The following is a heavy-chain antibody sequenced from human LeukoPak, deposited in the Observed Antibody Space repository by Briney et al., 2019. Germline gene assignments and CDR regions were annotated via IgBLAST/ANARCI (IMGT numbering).Heavy chain of an antibody. Sequence: GGSLRLSCAASGFTFSSYWMSWVRQAPGKGLEWVANIKQDGSEKYYVDSVKGRFTISRDNAKNSLYLQMNSLRAEDTAVYYCARAMITFGGVIDSFDYWGQGTLVTVPS. CDR3: ARAMITFGGVIDSFDY. D-gene: IGHD3-16*02. CDR1: GFTFSSYW. CDR2: IKQDGSEK. V-gene: IGHV3-7*01. J-gene: IGHJ4*02.